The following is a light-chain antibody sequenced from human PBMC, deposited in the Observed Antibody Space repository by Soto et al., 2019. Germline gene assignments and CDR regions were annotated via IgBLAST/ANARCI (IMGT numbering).Light chain of an antibody. CDR1: QSLLDSDDGNTY. V-gene: IGKV2-40*01. CDR2: TLS. CDR3: MQRADFPYT. Sequence: VLTQTPLTLPVTPGEPASISCTSSQSLLDSDDGNTYLDWYLQKPGQSPQLLIYTLSFRPSGVPDRFSGSGSASSFALKISRVEAADVGVYYCMQRADFPYTFVQGTKLVIK. J-gene: IGKJ2*01.